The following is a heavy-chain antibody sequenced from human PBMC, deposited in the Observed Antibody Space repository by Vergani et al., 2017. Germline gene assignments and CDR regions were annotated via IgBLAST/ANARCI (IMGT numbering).Heavy chain of an antibody. CDR1: GGSISSYY. D-gene: IGHD1-1*01. V-gene: IGHV4-59*01. CDR2: IYYSGST. Sequence: QVQLQESGPGLVKPSETLSLTCTVSGGSISSYYWSWIRQPPGKGLEWIGYIYYSGSTNYNPSLKSRVTISVDTSKNQFSLKLSSVTAADTAVYYCARVGHWNDLGFYYYYGMDVWGQGTTVTVSS. CDR3: ARVGHWNDLGFYYYYGMDV. J-gene: IGHJ6*02.